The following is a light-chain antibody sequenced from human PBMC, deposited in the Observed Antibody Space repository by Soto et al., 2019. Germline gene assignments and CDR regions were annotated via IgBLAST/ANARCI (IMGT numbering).Light chain of an antibody. CDR1: QSISSW. CDR2: DAS. CDR3: QQYNSYSPKWT. V-gene: IGKV1-5*01. J-gene: IGKJ1*01. Sequence: DIQITQSPSTLSASVGDRVTITCRASQSISSWLAWYQQKPGKAPKLLIYDASSLESGVPSRFSGSGSGTEFTLTISSLQPDDFATYYCQQYNSYSPKWTFGQGTKVEIK.